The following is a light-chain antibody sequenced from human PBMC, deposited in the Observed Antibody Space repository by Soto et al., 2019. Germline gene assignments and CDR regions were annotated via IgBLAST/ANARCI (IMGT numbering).Light chain of an antibody. CDR3: QTWATGTWV. Sequence: QSVLTQSPSASASLGASVKLTCTLSSGHSSYAIAWHQQQPEKGPRYLMKLNSDGSHSKGDGIPDRFSGSSSGAERYLTISSLRSEDEADYFCQTWATGTWVFGGGTKLTVL. CDR1: SGHSSYA. J-gene: IGLJ3*02. CDR2: LNSDGSH. V-gene: IGLV4-69*01.